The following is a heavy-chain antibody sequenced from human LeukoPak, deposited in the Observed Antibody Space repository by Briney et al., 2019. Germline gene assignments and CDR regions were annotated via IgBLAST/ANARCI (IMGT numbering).Heavy chain of an antibody. CDR2: SSSSGTTN. D-gene: IGHD1-1*01. CDR1: GFGLSSYE. V-gene: IGHV3-48*03. Sequence: GGSPRLSCAASGFGLSSYEMNWVSQAPGKGLEWVSYSSSSGTTNHYADSVKGRFTISRDNAKNSLYLQMNYLRAEDTAVYYCARDWKFWGQGTLVTVSS. CDR3: ARDWKF. J-gene: IGHJ4*02.